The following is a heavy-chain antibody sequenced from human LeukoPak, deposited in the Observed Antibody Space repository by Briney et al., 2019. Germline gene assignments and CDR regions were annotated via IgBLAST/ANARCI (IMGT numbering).Heavy chain of an antibody. CDR2: ISSSGATI. CDR3: AKGFVMEVVISAFDI. V-gene: IGHV3-48*03. CDR1: GFRFSSYE. Sequence: GGSLRLSCAASGFRFSSYEMNWVRQAPGKGLEWISYISSSGATIFYADSVKGRFTISRDNSKNTLYLQMNSLRAEDTAVYYCAKGFVMEVVISAFDIWGQGTMVTVSS. J-gene: IGHJ3*02. D-gene: IGHD3-22*01.